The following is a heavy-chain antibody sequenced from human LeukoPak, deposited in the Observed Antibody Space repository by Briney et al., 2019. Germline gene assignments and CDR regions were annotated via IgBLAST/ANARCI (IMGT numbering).Heavy chain of an antibody. CDR3: ARASDNGWFIGY. Sequence: SETLSLTCTVSDGPFTTYHWTWIRQPPGKGLEWIGYFHGSGSTDYNPSLESRVTISLDTSNKQLSLRLSSVTAADTAVYFCARASDNGWFIGYWGQGTLVTVSS. V-gene: IGHV4-59*01. CDR2: FHGSGST. CDR1: DGPFTTYH. D-gene: IGHD6-19*01. J-gene: IGHJ4*02.